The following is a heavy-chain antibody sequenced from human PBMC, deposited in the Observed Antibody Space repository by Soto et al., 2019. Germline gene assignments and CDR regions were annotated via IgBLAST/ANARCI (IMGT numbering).Heavy chain of an antibody. D-gene: IGHD3-10*01. CDR3: ARIDYGSGSDYNFDY. CDR1: SGSISSSYW. V-gene: IGHV4-4*02. J-gene: IGHJ4*02. Sequence: QVQLQESGPGLVTPSGTLSVTCAVSSGSISSSYWWSWVRQPPGERLEWIGEIHHGGDTNYNPSLVSRVTISVDKSKNQFSLRLSSVTAADTAVYYCARIDYGSGSDYNFDYWGQGTLVTVSS. CDR2: IHHGGDT.